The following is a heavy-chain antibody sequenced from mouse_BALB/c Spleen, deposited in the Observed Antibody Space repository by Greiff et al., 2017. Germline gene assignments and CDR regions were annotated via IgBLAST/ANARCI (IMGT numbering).Heavy chain of an antibody. V-gene: IGHV1-69*01. CDR3: ARSFLTTATGWFAY. J-gene: IGHJ3*01. D-gene: IGHD1-2*01. Sequence: VQLQQPGAELVMPGASVKMSCKASGYTFTDYWMHWVKQRPGQGLEWIGAIDTSDSYTSYNQKFKGKATLTVDESSSTAYMQLSNLTSEDSAVYYCARSFLTTATGWFAYWGQGTLVTVSA. CDR1: GYTFTDYW. CDR2: IDTSDSYT.